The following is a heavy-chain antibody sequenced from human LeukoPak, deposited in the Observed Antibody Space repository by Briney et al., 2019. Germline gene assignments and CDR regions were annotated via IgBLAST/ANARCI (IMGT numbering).Heavy chain of an antibody. CDR3: ARGLDKYDYWSDYFLAY. V-gene: IGHV1-2*02. Sequence: GASVKVSCKASGYTFTGYYMYWVRQAPGQGLEWMGWINPNSGGTNYAQTFQGRVTMTRDTSISTAYMELSRLRSDDTAVYYCARGLDKYDYWSDYFLAYWGQGTLVTVSS. D-gene: IGHD3-3*01. J-gene: IGHJ4*02. CDR2: INPNSGGT. CDR1: GYTFTGYY.